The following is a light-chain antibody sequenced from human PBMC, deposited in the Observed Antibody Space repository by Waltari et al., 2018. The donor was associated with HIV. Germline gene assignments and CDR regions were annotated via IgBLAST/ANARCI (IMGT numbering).Light chain of an antibody. CDR2: AAS. J-gene: IGKJ4*01. CDR3: QQLNSFPLT. CDR1: QGISSY. V-gene: IGKV1-9*01. Sequence: DIQLTQSPSFLSASVGDRVTITWRASQGISSYLAWYQQKPGKAPKLLIYAASTLQSGVPSRFSGRGSGTEFTLTVSSLQPEDFATYYCQQLNSFPLTFGGGTKVEIK.